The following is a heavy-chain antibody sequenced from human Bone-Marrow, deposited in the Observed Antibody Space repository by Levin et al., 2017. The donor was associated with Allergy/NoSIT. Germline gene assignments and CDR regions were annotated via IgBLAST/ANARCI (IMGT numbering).Heavy chain of an antibody. D-gene: IGHD3-10*01. Sequence: ASETLSLTCAVYGGSFSGYYWSWIRQPPGKGLEWIGEINHSGSTNYNPSLKSRVTISVDTSKNQFSLKLSSVTAADTAVYYCARGHYLGAFDIWGQGTMVTVSS. J-gene: IGHJ3*02. CDR2: INHSGST. CDR1: GGSFSGYY. V-gene: IGHV4-34*01. CDR3: ARGHYLGAFDI.